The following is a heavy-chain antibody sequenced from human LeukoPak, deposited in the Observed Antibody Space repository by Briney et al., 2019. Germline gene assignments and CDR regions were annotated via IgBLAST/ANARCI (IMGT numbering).Heavy chain of an antibody. CDR1: GFNVNTLY. CDR2: IYGGGTT. Sequence: GGSLRLSCAVSGFNVNTLYMSWVRQAPGKGLEWVSLIYGGGTTFYADSVKGRFTISRDISNNTFYLQMNNLRVEDTALYYCARADITIVRGDAFDVWGQGTMVTVSS. CDR3: ARADITIVRGDAFDV. D-gene: IGHD3-10*01. V-gene: IGHV3-53*01. J-gene: IGHJ3*01.